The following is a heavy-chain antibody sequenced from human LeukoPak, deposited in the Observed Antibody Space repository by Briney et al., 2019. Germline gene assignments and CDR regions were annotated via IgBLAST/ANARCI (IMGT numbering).Heavy chain of an antibody. D-gene: IGHD2-2*01. Sequence: ASVKVSCKASGYTFTSYGISWVRQAPGQGLEWMGWISAYNGNTNYAQKLQGRVTITTDTSTSTAYMELRSLRSDDTAVYYCARVLNWDELLLFDYWGQGTLVTVSS. J-gene: IGHJ4*02. CDR2: ISAYNGNT. V-gene: IGHV1-18*01. CDR1: GYTFTSYG. CDR3: ARVLNWDELLLFDY.